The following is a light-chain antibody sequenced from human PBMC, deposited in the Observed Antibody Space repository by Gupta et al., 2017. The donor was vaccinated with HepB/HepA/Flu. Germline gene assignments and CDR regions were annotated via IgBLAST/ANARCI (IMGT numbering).Light chain of an antibody. CDR3: QQYNNWPRWT. Sequence: ILVKQSSATLSLPPGARATLSCRASQSVSSNLAWYQQKPGQAPRLLIYGASNRATGIPARFSGSGCGTEFTLTISSLQSEDFAVYYCQQYNNWPRWTFGQGTKVEIK. V-gene: IGKV3-15*01. CDR2: GAS. J-gene: IGKJ1*01. CDR1: QSVSSN.